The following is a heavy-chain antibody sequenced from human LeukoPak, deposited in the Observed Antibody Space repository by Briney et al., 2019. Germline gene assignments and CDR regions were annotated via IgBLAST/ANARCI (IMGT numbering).Heavy chain of an antibody. D-gene: IGHD3-3*01. CDR1: GGTFSSYA. CDR3: ARVGAGPIFGVVTKDNPFDY. V-gene: IGHV1-69*01. J-gene: IGHJ4*02. CDR2: IIPIFGTA. Sequence: GSSVKVSCKTSGGTFSSYAISWVRQAPGQGLEWMGGIIPIFGTANYAQKFQGRVTITADESTSTAYMELSSLRSEDTAVYYCARVGAGPIFGVVTKDNPFDYWGQGTLVTVSS.